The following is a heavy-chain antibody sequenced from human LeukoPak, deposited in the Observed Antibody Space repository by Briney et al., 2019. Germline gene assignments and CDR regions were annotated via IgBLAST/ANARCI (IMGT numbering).Heavy chain of an antibody. J-gene: IGHJ4*02. V-gene: IGHV3-30*02. D-gene: IGHD2-21*01. CDR1: GFNFDRYG. CDR3: AKRRGEDYFEN. Sequence: GGSLRLSCAASGFNFDRYGMHWVRQAQGKGLEWVAFIAYDGNNEDHVDSVKGRFTISRDNSKKTLYLQVNSLRGEDTAVYYCAKRRGEDYFENWGQGTLVTVSS. CDR2: IAYDGNNE.